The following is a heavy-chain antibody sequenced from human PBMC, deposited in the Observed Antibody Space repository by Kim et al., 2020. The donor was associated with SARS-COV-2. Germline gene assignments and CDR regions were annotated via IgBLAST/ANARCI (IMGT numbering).Heavy chain of an antibody. J-gene: IGHJ6*02. D-gene: IGHD3-10*01. Sequence: SETLSLTCTVSGGSISSSSYYWGWIRQPPGKGLEWIGSIYYSGSTYYNPSLKSRVTISVDTSKNQFSLKLSSVTAADTAVYYCARTCVVRGVIAIDYYYYYGMDVWGQGTTVTVSS. CDR1: GGSISSSSYY. CDR3: ARTCVVRGVIAIDYYYYYGMDV. V-gene: IGHV4-39*01. CDR2: IYYSGST.